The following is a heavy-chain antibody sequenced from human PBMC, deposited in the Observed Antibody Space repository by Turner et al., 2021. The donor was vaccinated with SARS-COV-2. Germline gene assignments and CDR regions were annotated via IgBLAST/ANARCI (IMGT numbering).Heavy chain of an antibody. CDR3: ARDHRPVVVPAAKRAGSYYYGMDV. D-gene: IGHD2-2*01. CDR1: GFTFSSYS. CDR2: SSSSSSYI. Sequence: EVQLVESGGGLVKPGGSLRLSCAASGFTFSSYSMNWVRQGPGKGLEWVSSSSSSSSYIYYADSVKGRFTISRDNAKNSLYLQMNSLRAEDTAVYYCARDHRPVVVPAAKRAGSYYYGMDVWGQGTTVTVSS. V-gene: IGHV3-21*01. J-gene: IGHJ6*02.